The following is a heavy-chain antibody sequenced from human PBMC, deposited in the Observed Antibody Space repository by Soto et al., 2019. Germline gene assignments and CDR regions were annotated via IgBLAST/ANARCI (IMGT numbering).Heavy chain of an antibody. V-gene: IGHV4-59*12. CDR2: IYYSGST. CDR3: ARANYFDSSGPFDY. J-gene: IGHJ4*02. Sequence: PSETLSLTCTVSGGSISSYYWSWIRQPPGKGLEWIGYIYYSGSTNYNPSLKSRVTISVDTSKNQFSLKLSSVTAADTAVYYCARANYFDSSGPFDYWGPGTLVTVSS. D-gene: IGHD3-22*01. CDR1: GGSISSYY.